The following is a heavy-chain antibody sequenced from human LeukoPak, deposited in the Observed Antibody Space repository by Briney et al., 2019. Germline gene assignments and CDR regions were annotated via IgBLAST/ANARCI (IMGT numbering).Heavy chain of an antibody. D-gene: IGHD1-26*01. J-gene: IGHJ4*02. CDR3: ARGVNSGYFDY. V-gene: IGHV4-59*01. CDR1: GGSFSGYY. Sequence: SETLSLTCAVYGGSFSGYYWNWIRQPPGKGLEWIGYIYYSGSTNYNPSLKSRVTISVDTSKNQFSLKLTSVTAADTAVYYCARGVNSGYFDYCGQGTLVTVSS. CDR2: IYYSGST.